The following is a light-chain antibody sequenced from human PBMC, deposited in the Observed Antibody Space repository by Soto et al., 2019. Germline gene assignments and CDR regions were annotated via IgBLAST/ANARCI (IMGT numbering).Light chain of an antibody. CDR3: CSSADSSTPHV. CDR2: EFN. J-gene: IGLJ1*01. CDR1: SSDVASYYF. V-gene: IGLV2-23*02. Sequence: QSVLTQPASVSGSPGQSITISCTGTSSDVASYYFVSWYQQHPGKAPKLMIYEFNKRPSGISSRFSGSTSGNTASLTTSGLQAEDEADYYCCSSADSSTPHVFGTGTKVTVL.